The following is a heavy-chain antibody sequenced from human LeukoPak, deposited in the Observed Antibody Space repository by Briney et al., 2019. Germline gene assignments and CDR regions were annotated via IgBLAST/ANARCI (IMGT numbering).Heavy chain of an antibody. Sequence: GGSLKLSCAASGFTFSSYAMRWVRQAPGKGPELDSAIRGSGGSTYYADFLKGRFTISRDNSKNTLYLQMNSLRAEDTALFYGAKYGGDFYYYYGMDVWGQVTTVTV. V-gene: IGHV3-23*01. CDR3: AKYGGDFYYYYGMDV. CDR2: IRGSGGST. J-gene: IGHJ6*02. CDR1: GFTFSSYA. D-gene: IGHD4-23*01.